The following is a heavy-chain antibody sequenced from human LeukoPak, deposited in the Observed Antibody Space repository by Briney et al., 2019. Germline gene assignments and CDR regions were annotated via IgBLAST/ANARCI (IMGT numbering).Heavy chain of an antibody. J-gene: IGHJ4*02. CDR2: ISYSGGT. CDR1: GGSISSSSYF. D-gene: IGHD6-13*01. Sequence: SETLSLTCTVSGGSISSSSYFWGWIRQPPGKGLEWVGSISYSGGTFYNPSLRSRVTISVDTSKNQFSLNLSSVTAADTAVFFCARHVTIPAAGTPRHFDSWGQGALVTVSS. CDR3: ARHVTIPAAGTPRHFDS. V-gene: IGHV4-39*01.